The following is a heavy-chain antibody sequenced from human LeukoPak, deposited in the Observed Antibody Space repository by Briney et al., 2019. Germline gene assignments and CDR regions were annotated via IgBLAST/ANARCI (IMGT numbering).Heavy chain of an antibody. CDR2: INPNSGGT. Sequence: GASDKVSCKAYRYTFTGYYMHWVRQAPGQGLEWMGWINPNSGGTNYAQKFQGRVTMNRDTSISTAYMELSRLRSDDTDVYYCARGAILLWFGGFGYFDYWGQGTLVTVSS. V-gene: IGHV1-2*02. CDR3: ARGAILLWFGGFGYFDY. D-gene: IGHD3-10*01. CDR1: RYTFTGYY. J-gene: IGHJ4*02.